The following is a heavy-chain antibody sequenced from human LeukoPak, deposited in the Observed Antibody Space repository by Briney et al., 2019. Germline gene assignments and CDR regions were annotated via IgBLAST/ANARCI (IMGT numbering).Heavy chain of an antibody. CDR2: ISYSGANS. D-gene: IGHD5-12*01. V-gene: IGHV3-23*01. CDR1: GFTFSGSA. J-gene: IGHJ4*02. CDR3: AAGYSDYGY. Sequence: PGGSLRLSCAASGFTFSGSAMSWVRQAPGEGLEWVSLISYSGANSYYTDSVRGRFTISRDNSKDTLFLQMNSLRAEDTAVYYCAAGYSDYGYWGQGTLVTVSS.